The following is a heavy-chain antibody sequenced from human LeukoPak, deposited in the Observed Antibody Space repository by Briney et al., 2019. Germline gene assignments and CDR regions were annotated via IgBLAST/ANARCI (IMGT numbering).Heavy chain of an antibody. CDR1: GFTFPDYT. CDR3: AKDKGLAAAASDY. CDR2: ISGSGGSR. V-gene: IGHV3-23*01. Sequence: GGSLRLSCAGLGFTFPDYTMTWVRQTPEKGLQWVSGISGSGGSRYYAESVKGRFTISRDNSQNTVDLHMVNLRVEDTGVYYCAKDKGLAAAASDYWGQGTLVTVSS. D-gene: IGHD6-13*01. J-gene: IGHJ4*02.